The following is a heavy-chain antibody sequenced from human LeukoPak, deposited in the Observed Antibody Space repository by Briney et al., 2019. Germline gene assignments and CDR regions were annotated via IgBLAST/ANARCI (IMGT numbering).Heavy chain of an antibody. CDR1: GFTFSSYS. Sequence: PGGSLRLSCAASGFTFSSYSMNWVRQAPGKGLEWVSSISSSSSYIYYADSVKGRFTISRDNAKNSLYLQMNSLRAEDTAVYYCARLYDILTGLDYWGQGTLVTVSS. V-gene: IGHV3-21*01. D-gene: IGHD3-9*01. CDR2: ISSSSSYI. J-gene: IGHJ4*02. CDR3: ARLYDILTGLDY.